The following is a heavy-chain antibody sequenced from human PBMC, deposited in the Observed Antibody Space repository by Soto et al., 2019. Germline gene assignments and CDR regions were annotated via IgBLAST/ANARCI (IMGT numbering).Heavy chain of an antibody. CDR1: GFNFGFFG. CDR3: ARGNLSFDFDS. CDR2: ISGDGSNT. J-gene: IGHJ4*02. Sequence: QIQLVESGGDVVQPGKSLRLSCAASGFNFGFFGMHWVRQAPGKGLEWVAVISGDGSNTQYTDSVRGRFTLSRDYSRKTMYLPMDSLREEDTALYYCARGNLSFDFDSWGLGTLVTVSS. D-gene: IGHD1-26*01. V-gene: IGHV3-30*03.